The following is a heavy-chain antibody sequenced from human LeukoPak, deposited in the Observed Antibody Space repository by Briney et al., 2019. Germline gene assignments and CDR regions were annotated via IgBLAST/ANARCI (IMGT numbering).Heavy chain of an antibody. J-gene: IGHJ4*02. D-gene: IGHD3-16*01. CDR3: VYTRAGYFDY. Sequence: GESLKISCKGSGYTFSTYWIGWVRQLPGKGLEWMGIIYPGDSDTRYSPSFQGQVTISADKSISTAYLQWSSLKASDTAMYYCVYTRAGYFDYWGQGTLVTVSS. CDR1: GYTFSTYW. CDR2: IYPGDSDT. V-gene: IGHV5-51*01.